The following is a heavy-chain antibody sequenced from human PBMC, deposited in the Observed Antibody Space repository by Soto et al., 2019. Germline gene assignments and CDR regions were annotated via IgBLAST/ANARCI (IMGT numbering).Heavy chain of an antibody. CDR1: GGSISSSYL. D-gene: IGHD6-13*01. CDR3: DY. CDR2: IYHSGST. J-gene: IGHJ4*02. V-gene: IGHV4-4*02. Sequence: PSETLSLTCTVSGGSISSSYLWSWVRQPPGKGLEWIGEIYHSGSTNYNPSLKSSLYLQMNSLRVEDTAVYYCARDIEPPGLFFDYWGQGTLVTVSS.